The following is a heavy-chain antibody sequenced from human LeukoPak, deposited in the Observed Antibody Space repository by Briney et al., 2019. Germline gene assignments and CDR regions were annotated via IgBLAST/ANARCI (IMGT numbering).Heavy chain of an antibody. Sequence: GGSLRLSCAASGFTFSNAWMTWVRQAPGKGLEWVGFIRSNLYGGTPEYAASVKGRFTISRDDSNSIAYLEMDSLKTDDTAVYYCTRDQTPYYWGQGTLVTVSS. CDR3: TRDQTPYY. CDR2: IRSNLYGGTP. V-gene: IGHV3-49*04. CDR1: GFTFSNAW. J-gene: IGHJ4*02.